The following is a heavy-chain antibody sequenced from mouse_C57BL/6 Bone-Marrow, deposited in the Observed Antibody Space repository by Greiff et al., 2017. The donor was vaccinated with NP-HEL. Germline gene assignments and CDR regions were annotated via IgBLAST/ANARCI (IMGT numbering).Heavy chain of an antibody. V-gene: IGHV3-2*02. D-gene: IGHD2-4*01. CDR3: ARRYDSFYFDY. J-gene: IGHJ2*01. Sequence: EVKLMESGPGLVKPSQSLSLTCTVTGYSITSDYAWNWIRQFPGNKLEWMGYISYSGSTSYNPSLKSRISITRDTSKNQFFLQLNSVTTEDTATYYCARRYDSFYFDYWGQGTTLTVSS. CDR2: ISYSGST. CDR1: GYSITSDYA.